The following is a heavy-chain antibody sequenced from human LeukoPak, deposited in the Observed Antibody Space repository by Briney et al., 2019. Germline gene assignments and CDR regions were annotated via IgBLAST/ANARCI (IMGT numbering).Heavy chain of an antibody. V-gene: IGHV3-30*03. J-gene: IGHJ4*02. CDR1: GFTFTTYG. Sequence: PGGSLRLSCAASGFTFTTYGMHWVRQSPGKGLEWVALITYDGYYKYYSDSVKGRFTISSDTSKNTLYLQMNSLRAEDTAVYYCARGEELLRWPKSVDYWGQGTLVTVSS. CDR3: ARGEELLRWPKSVDY. D-gene: IGHD4-23*01. CDR2: ITYDGYYK.